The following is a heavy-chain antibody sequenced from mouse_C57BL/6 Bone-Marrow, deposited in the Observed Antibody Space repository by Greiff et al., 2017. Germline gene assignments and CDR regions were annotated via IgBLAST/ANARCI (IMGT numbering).Heavy chain of an antibody. CDR3: AIWLLLYAMDY. CDR1: GYTFTSYW. V-gene: IGHV1-74*01. Sequence: QVQLQQPGAELVKPGASVKVSCKASGYTFTSYWMHWVKQRPGQVLEWIGRIHPSDSDTNYNQKFKGKATLTVDKSSSTAYMQLSILTSEDSAVYYCAIWLLLYAMDYWGQGTSVTVSS. D-gene: IGHD2-3*01. CDR2: IHPSDSDT. J-gene: IGHJ4*01.